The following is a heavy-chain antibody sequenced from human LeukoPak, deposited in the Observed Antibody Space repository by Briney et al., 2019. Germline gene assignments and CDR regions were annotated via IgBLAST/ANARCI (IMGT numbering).Heavy chain of an antibody. CDR3: ASDYYDSSGYQWYYYGMDV. CDR1: GFTFSSYI. CDR2: ISSSVSTI. D-gene: IGHD3-22*01. J-gene: IGHJ6*02. Sequence: GGSLRLSCAASGFTFSSYIMNWVRQAPGKGLEWVSYISSSVSTIYYADSVKGRFTISRDNAKNSLYLQMNSLRAEDTAVYYCASDYYDSSGYQWYYYGMDVWGQGTTVTVSS. V-gene: IGHV3-48*04.